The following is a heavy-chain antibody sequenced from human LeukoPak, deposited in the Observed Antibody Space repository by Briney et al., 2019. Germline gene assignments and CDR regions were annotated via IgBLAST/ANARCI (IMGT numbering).Heavy chain of an antibody. D-gene: IGHD1-1*01. Sequence: ASVTVSCKASGYTFTGYYMHWVRQAPGQGLEWMGWINPNSGGTNYAQKFQGWVTMTRDTSISAAYMELSRLRSDDTAVYYCAREVQLERRAPYGMDVWGQGTTVTVSS. CDR2: INPNSGGT. CDR3: AREVQLERRAPYGMDV. J-gene: IGHJ6*02. V-gene: IGHV1-2*04. CDR1: GYTFTGYY.